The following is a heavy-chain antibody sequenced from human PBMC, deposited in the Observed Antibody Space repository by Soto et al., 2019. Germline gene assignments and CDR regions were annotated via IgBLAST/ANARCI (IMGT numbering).Heavy chain of an antibody. Sequence: QVQLVQSGAEVKKPGASVKVSCKASGYTFTSYGISWVRQAPGQGLEWMGWISAYNGNTNYAQKLQGRVTMTTDTSTSTAYMELRSLRSDDTAVYYCARVPYCSSTSCYAGDYYYGMDVWGQGTTVTVSS. CDR3: ARVPYCSSTSCYAGDYYYGMDV. D-gene: IGHD2-2*01. J-gene: IGHJ6*02. V-gene: IGHV1-18*01. CDR2: ISAYNGNT. CDR1: GYTFTSYG.